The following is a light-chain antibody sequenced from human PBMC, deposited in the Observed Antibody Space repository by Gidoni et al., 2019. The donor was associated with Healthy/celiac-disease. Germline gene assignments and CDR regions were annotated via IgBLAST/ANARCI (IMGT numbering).Light chain of an antibody. Sequence: EIVMTQSPATLSVSPGERATLSCRASQSVSSNLAWYQQKPGQAPRLLLYGASTRATGIPARFSGSGSGTEFTLTISSLHSEDFAVYYCQQYNNWPLTFGQGTKVEIK. CDR2: GAS. V-gene: IGKV3-15*01. J-gene: IGKJ1*01. CDR3: QQYNNWPLT. CDR1: QSVSSN.